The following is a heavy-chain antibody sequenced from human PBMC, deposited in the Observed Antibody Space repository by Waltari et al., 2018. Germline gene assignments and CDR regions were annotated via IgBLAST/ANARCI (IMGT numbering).Heavy chain of an antibody. J-gene: IGHJ4*02. CDR2: ISSSSSYI. CDR3: AREDGGNFPFDY. CDR1: GFTFSSYS. Sequence: EVQLVESGGGLVKPGGSLRLSCAASGFTFSSYSMNWVRQAPGKGLEWVSSISSSSSYIYYADSVKGRFTISRDNDKNSLYLQMNSLRAEDTAVYYCAREDGGNFPFDYWGQGTLVTVSS. V-gene: IGHV3-21*01. D-gene: IGHD2-21*02.